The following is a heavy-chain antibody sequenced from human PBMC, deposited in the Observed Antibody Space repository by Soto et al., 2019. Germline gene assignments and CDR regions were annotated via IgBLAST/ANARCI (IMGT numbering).Heavy chain of an antibody. CDR2: ISAYNGHT. V-gene: IGHV1-18*04. Sequence: ASVKVSCKASRYTFSNYGISWVRLAPGQGLEWLGWISAYNGHTYFAQKFQGRVTMTTDTSTSTAYMEVRSLRSDDTAVYYCARAICRSTSCKLDYWGQGTRVTVSS. D-gene: IGHD2-2*01. J-gene: IGHJ4*02. CDR3: ARAICRSTSCKLDY. CDR1: RYTFSNYG.